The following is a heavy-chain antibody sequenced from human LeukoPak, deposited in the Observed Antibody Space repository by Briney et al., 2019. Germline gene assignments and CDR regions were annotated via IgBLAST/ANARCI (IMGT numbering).Heavy chain of an antibody. D-gene: IGHD3-16*01. CDR3: AKVITAVITLGPFDY. V-gene: IGHV1-8*01. J-gene: IGHJ4*02. CDR1: GYTFTSYD. CDR2: MNPNSGNT. Sequence: ASVKVSCKASGYTFTSYDINWVRQATGQGLEWMGWMNPNSGNTGYAQKFQGRVTMTRNTSISTAYMELSSLRAEDTAVYYCAKVITAVITLGPFDYWGQGTLVTVSS.